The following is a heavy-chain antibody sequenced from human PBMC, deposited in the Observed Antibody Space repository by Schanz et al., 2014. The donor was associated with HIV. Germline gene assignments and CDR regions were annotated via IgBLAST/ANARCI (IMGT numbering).Heavy chain of an antibody. V-gene: IGHV3-9*01. CDR1: GFIFNDFA. Sequence: QLVESGGGSVKPGGSLRLSCAASGFIFNDFAMHWVRQAPGKGLEWVSTISWNSGSIAYADSVKGRFTISRDNAKNALYLQMNSLRAEDTAFYYCAKDWARTAGYCFHYWGQGTLVTVSS. J-gene: IGHJ4*02. D-gene: IGHD3-9*01. CDR2: ISWNSGSI. CDR3: AKDWARTAGYCFHY.